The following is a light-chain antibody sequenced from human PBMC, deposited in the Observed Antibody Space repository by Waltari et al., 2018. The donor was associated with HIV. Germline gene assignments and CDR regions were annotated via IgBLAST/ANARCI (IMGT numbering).Light chain of an antibody. V-gene: IGLV2-14*01. CDR1: SSDVGGYNY. J-gene: IGLJ2*01. Sequence: QSALTQPASVSGSPGQSITISCTGTSSDVGGYNYVSWYQQHPGKAPKLMIYDVSNRPSGVSNRFSGSKSGNTASLTISGLQAEDEADYYCSSYTSSSTPLVVF. CDR2: DVS. CDR3: SSYTSSSTPLVV.